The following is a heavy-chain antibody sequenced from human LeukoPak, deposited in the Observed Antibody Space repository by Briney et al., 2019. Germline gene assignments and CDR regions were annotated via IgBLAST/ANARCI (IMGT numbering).Heavy chain of an antibody. Sequence: GESLKISCKGSGYSFTSYWIGWVRQMPGKGLEWMGIIYPGDSDTRYSPSFQGQVTISADESISTAYLQWSSLKASDTAMYYCARHAGYYDSSGYYNLRAFDIWGQGTMVTVSS. V-gene: IGHV5-51*01. J-gene: IGHJ3*02. CDR3: ARHAGYYDSSGYYNLRAFDI. CDR2: IYPGDSDT. D-gene: IGHD3-22*01. CDR1: GYSFTSYW.